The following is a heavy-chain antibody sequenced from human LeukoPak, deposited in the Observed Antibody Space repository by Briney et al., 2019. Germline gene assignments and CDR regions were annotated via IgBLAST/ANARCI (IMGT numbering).Heavy chain of an antibody. D-gene: IGHD4-23*01. Sequence: GESLKISCKGSGYSFTSYWIGWVRQMPGKGLEWMGVIYPGDSDTRYSPSFQGQVTISADKSISTAYLQWSSLKASDTAMYYCARRGLYGGKHERDAFDIWGQGTMVTVSS. V-gene: IGHV5-51*01. CDR3: ARRGLYGGKHERDAFDI. CDR2: IYPGDSDT. CDR1: GYSFTSYW. J-gene: IGHJ3*02.